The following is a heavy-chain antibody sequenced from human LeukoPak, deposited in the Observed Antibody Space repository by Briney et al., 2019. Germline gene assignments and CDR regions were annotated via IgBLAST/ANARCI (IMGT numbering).Heavy chain of an antibody. V-gene: IGHV1-69*06. CDR1: GGTFSSYA. CDR2: IIPIFGTA. J-gene: IGHJ4*02. CDR3: AREQYYYDSSGYYYPDYFDY. D-gene: IGHD3-22*01. Sequence: ASVKVSCKASGGTFSSYAISWVRQAPGQGLEWMGGIIPIFGTANYAQKFQGRVTITADKSTSTAYMELSSLRSEDTAVYYCAREQYYYDSSGYYYPDYFDYWGQGTLVTVSS.